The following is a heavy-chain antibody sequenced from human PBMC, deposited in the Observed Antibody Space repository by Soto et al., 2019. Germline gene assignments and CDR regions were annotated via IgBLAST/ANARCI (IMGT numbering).Heavy chain of an antibody. Sequence: PSETLSLTCTVSCGSISNNYWSWIRQSPGKGLEWIGHIYSGGNTNYNPSLKSRVTTSVDTSKNQFSLNLGSLTAADSAVYYCTTVRHPYWYFDLWGRGTLVTVSS. CDR3: TTVRHPYWYFDL. CDR1: CGSISNNY. V-gene: IGHV4-59*13. J-gene: IGHJ2*01. CDR2: IYSGGNT.